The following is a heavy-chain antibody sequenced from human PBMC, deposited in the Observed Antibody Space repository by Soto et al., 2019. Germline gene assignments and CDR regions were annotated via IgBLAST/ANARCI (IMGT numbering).Heavy chain of an antibody. CDR3: ARDQGIAVAVFDY. CDR2: IYYSGST. D-gene: IGHD6-19*01. V-gene: IGHV4-61*01. CDR1: GGSVTSGSYY. Sequence: QVQLQESGPGLVKPSETLSLTCTVSGGSVTSGSYYWSWIRQPPGKGLEWIGCIYYSGSTNYNPSLNRRVTISVDTSKNQISLKLSSVTAADTAVYYCARDQGIAVAVFDYWGQGTLVTVSS. J-gene: IGHJ4*02.